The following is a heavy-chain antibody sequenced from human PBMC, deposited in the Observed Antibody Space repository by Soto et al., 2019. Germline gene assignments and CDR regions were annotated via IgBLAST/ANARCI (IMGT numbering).Heavy chain of an antibody. V-gene: IGHV3-23*01. CDR2: ISGSGGST. CDR1: GLTFSSYA. D-gene: IGHD3-3*01. Sequence: VQLLESGGGLVQPGGSLRLSCAASGLTFSSYAMSWVRQAPGKGLEWVSAISGSGGSTYYADSVKGRFTISRDNSKNTLYLQMNSLRAEDTAVYYCAIVGYYDFWSGYYTEDYWGQGTLVTVSS. CDR3: AIVGYYDFWSGYYTEDY. J-gene: IGHJ4*02.